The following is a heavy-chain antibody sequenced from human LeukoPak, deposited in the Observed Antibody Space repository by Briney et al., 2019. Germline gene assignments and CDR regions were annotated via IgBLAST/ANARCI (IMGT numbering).Heavy chain of an antibody. CDR2: ISYDRINK. CDR3: GNSPQMVRGIMN. D-gene: IGHD3-10*01. J-gene: IGHJ4*01. V-gene: IGHV3-30*04. CDR1: GFTFSSYA. Sequence: PGGSLRLSCAASGFTFSSYAMHWVRQAPGKGLQWVAVISYDRINKYYADSMKGRFTISRDNSKNTLYLQVNSLRAEDTAVYYCGNSPQMVRGIMNWGQGALVTVSS.